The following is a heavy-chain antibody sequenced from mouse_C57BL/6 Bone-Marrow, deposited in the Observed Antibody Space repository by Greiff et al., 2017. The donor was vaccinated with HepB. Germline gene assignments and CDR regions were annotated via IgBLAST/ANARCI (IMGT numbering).Heavy chain of an antibody. CDR1: GFTFSSYA. J-gene: IGHJ2*01. CDR3: ARDDDYGGFDY. V-gene: IGHV5-4*01. Sequence: EVKLMESGGGLVKPGGSLKLSCAASGFTFSSYAMSWVRQTPEKRLEWVATISDGGSYTYYPDNVKGRFTISRDNAKNNLYLQMSHLKSEDTAMYYCARDDDYGGFDYWGQGTTLTVSS. CDR2: ISDGGSYT. D-gene: IGHD2-4*01.